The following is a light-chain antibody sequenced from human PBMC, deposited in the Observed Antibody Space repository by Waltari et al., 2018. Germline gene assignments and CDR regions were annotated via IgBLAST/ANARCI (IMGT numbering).Light chain of an antibody. CDR2: RAE. V-gene: IGLV1-44*01. J-gene: IGLJ3*02. CDR1: HSNIGSSI. CDR3: AAWDDSLKAWL. Sequence: QSVLTQPPSVSATPGQTVTISCSGSHSNIGSSIVNWYRQIRGTAPNLLMYRAEQRPPGFPGGVSASKSGTSASLVIGNLRSDDEADYFCAAWDDSLKAWLFGGGTKVTVL.